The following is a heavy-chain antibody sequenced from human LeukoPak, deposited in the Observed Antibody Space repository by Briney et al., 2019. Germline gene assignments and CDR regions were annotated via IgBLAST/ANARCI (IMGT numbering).Heavy chain of an antibody. J-gene: IGHJ4*02. CDR1: GFTFSSNA. CDR3: ASITYYSDSSGYSTFDN. CDR2: ISGSGGDT. D-gene: IGHD3-22*01. V-gene: IGHV3-23*01. Sequence: GGSLRLSCGASGFTFSSNAMSWVRQVPGKGLEWVSCISGSGGDTYYKDSVKGRFTISRDNSKNTLYLQMSGLRAEDTAIYYCASITYYSDSSGYSTFDNWGQGTLVTVSS.